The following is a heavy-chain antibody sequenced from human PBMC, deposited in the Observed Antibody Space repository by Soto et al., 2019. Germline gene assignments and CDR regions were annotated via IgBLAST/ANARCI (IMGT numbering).Heavy chain of an antibody. CDR1: ECPLTSYG. D-gene: IGHD2-8*01. CDR2: FSPDVVDT. J-gene: IGHJ4*02. V-gene: IGHV3-23*01. CDR3: ARGDPPLGYCTNGVCYSFDN. Sequence: GALRLSCSASECPLTSYGMTWVRQAPGVGLEWVSTFSPDVVDTHYADSVEGRFTISRDKSKNTLYLQMNSLRAEDTAVYYCARGDPPLGYCTNGVCYSFDNWGQGTLVTVSS.